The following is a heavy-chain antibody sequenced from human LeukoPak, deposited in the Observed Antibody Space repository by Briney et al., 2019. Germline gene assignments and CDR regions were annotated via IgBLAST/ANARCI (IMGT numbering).Heavy chain of an antibody. CDR3: ARYPKSSYYYYGMDV. J-gene: IGHJ6*02. Sequence: PSETLSLTCAVYGGSFSGYYWSWIRQPPGKGLEWIGEINHSGSTNYSPSLKSRVTISVDTSKNQFSLKLSSVTAADTAVYYCARYPKSSYYYYGMDVWGQGTTVTVSS. CDR1: GGSFSGYY. CDR2: INHSGST. V-gene: IGHV4-34*01.